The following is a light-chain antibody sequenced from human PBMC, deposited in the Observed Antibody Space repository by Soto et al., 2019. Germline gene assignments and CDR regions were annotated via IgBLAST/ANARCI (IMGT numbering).Light chain of an antibody. J-gene: IGKJ4*01. CDR3: QQYGSSIT. CDR1: QSVSSNY. V-gene: IGKV3-20*01. Sequence: EIVMTQSPGTLSLSPGETATLSCRASQSVSSNYVAWFHQKPGQAPRLLIYGASSRATGVPDRFSASGSGTDFTLTISRLEPEDFAVYYCQQYGSSITFGGGTKVEIK. CDR2: GAS.